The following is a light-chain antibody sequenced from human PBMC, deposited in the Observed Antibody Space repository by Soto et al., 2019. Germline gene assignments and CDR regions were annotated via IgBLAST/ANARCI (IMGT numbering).Light chain of an antibody. CDR1: QSVSSNF. J-gene: IGKJ1*01. CDR3: QQYGSSPRT. Sequence: EIVMPQSPGTLSLSPGERATLSCRASQSVSSNFLAWYQQKPGQAPRLLIAGASHRATGIPDRFSGSGSGTDFTLTISRLDPEDFAVYYCQQYGSSPRTFGQGTKVEIK. CDR2: GAS. V-gene: IGKV3-20*01.